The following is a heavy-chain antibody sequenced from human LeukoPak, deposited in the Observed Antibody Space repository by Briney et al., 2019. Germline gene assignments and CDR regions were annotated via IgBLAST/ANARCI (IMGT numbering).Heavy chain of an antibody. D-gene: IGHD5-24*01. CDR1: GGSISSYS. J-gene: IGHJ4*02. Sequence: SETLSLTCTVSGGSISSYSWNWIRQPPGRGLEWIGYMSYRGSTNFNPSLRSRVTMSLDTSKNHFSLKLSSVTAADTAVYYCARGGDGYPTHFDYWGQGTLVTVSS. V-gene: IGHV4-59*12. CDR2: MSYRGST. CDR3: ARGGDGYPTHFDY.